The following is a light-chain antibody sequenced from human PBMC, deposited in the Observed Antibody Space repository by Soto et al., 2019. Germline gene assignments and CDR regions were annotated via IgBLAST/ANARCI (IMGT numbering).Light chain of an antibody. CDR1: QSVSSNY. CDR3: QQYANSPPT. CDR2: GPS. V-gene: IGKV3-20*01. Sequence: EIVLTQSPGTLSLSPGERATLSCRASQSVSSNYLAWYQQKPGQAPRLLIYGPSTRATGIPDRFSGSGSGTDFTLTISRLEPEDFAVYYCQQYANSPPTFGQGTTVEIK. J-gene: IGKJ1*01.